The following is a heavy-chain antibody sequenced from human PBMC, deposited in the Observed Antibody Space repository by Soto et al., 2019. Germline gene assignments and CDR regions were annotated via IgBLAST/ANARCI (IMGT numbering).Heavy chain of an antibody. D-gene: IGHD2-2*01. CDR2: INQRGST. CDR1: GGSFSGYY. Sequence: PSETMSLTCAVYGGSFSGYYCSWIRQPPGKGLEWIGEINQRGSTNYNPSLKGRVTISVDTSKNKFPLKLSSVTAADTAVYYCARGRGDIVVVPAAAYYYYYGMDVWGQGTTVTVSS. CDR3: ARGRGDIVVVPAAAYYYYYGMDV. V-gene: IGHV4-34*01. J-gene: IGHJ6*02.